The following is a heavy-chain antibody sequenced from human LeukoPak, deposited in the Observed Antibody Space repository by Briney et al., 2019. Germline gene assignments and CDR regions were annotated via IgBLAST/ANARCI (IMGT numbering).Heavy chain of an antibody. CDR3: ARTFDGSAYYYGDF. CDR2: ISVYSGNT. J-gene: IGHJ4*02. Sequence: ASVTVSFTASAYTFTNFGITWVRQAPGQGLGGVGWISVYSGNTNYAQKLQGRVTMTTDTSTSTAYMELRSLRSDDTALYYCARTFDGSAYYYGDFWGQGTLVTVSS. D-gene: IGHD3-22*01. V-gene: IGHV1-18*01. CDR1: AYTFTNFG.